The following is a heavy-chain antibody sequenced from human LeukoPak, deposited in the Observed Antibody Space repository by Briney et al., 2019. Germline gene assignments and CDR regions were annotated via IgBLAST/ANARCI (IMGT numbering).Heavy chain of an antibody. J-gene: IGHJ4*02. CDR3: ANSGASGSGTSNNY. D-gene: IGHD3-3*01. CDR2: VSWNADS. CDR1: GFSLSTVGEG. Sequence: SGPTLMNPTQTLTLNCTFSGFSLSTVGEGVDLIRQPPGKALEWLAFVSWNADSRSRPSLRHRPTSPEDPSKNQVVLAMTNMDPMDTVTYYCANSGASGSGTSNNYWGQGTLVTVSS. V-gene: IGHV2-5*01.